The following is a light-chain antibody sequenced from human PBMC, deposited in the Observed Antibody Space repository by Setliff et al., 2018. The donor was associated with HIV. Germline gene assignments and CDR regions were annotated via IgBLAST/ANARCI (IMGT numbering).Light chain of an antibody. CDR2: EVT. Sequence: LAQPASVSGSPGQSITVSCTGTSSDVGSYKLVSWYQQHPGKAPKVMIYEVTKRPSGVSNRFSGSKSANTASLTISGLQAEDEADYYCCSYAGSGTLYVFGTGTKVTVL. V-gene: IGLV2-23*02. CDR1: SSDVGSYKL. CDR3: CSYAGSGTLYV. J-gene: IGLJ1*01.